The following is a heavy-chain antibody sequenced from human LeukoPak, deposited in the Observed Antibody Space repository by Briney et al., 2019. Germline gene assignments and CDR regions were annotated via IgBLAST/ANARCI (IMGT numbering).Heavy chain of an antibody. CDR1: GFTFSSYE. V-gene: IGHV3-48*03. J-gene: IGHJ4*02. CDR3: ARFVGSSRFDY. D-gene: IGHD1-26*01. CDR2: ISISGSSI. Sequence: GGSLRLSCAASGFTFSSYEMNWVRQAPGKGLEWVSYISISGSSIYYADSVKGRFTISRDNAKNSMYLQMNSLRAEDTAVYYCARFVGSSRFDYWGQGTLVTVSS.